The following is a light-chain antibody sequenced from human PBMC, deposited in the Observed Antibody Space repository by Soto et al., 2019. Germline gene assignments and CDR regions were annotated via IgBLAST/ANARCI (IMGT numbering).Light chain of an antibody. CDR2: TNY. J-gene: IGLJ2*01. V-gene: IGLV1-44*01. CDR1: SPNIGSNT. CDR3: ATWDDSLSGVV. Sequence: QAVVTQPPSASGTPGQRVTISCSGSSPNIGSNTVNWYQQLPGTAPKLLIYTNYQRPSGVPDRFSGSKSGTSASLAISGLQSEDEADYYCATWDDSLSGVVFGGGTQLTVL.